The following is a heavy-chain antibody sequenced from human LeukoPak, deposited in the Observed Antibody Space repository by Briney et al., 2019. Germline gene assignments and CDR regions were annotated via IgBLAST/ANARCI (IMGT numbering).Heavy chain of an antibody. V-gene: IGHV3-64*01. CDR3: ARAWDSSGYYYGAFDI. D-gene: IGHD3-22*01. CDR2: ISSSGGST. J-gene: IGHJ3*02. Sequence: GGSLRLSCAASGFTFSSYAMHWVRQAPGKGLEYVSAISSSGGSTYYANSVKGRFTISRDNSKNTLYLQMGSLRAEDMAVYYCARAWDSSGYYYGAFDIWGQGTMVTVSS. CDR1: GFTFSSYA.